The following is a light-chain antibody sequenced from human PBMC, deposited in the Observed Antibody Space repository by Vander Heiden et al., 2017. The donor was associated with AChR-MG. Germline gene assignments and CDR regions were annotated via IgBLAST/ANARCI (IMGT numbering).Light chain of an antibody. Sequence: NFMLTQPPSVSESPGKTVTISCTRSSGSFARTYVQWYQQRPGSAPTTVIYENYQRPSGVPDRFSGSIDGSSNSASLTISGLRTEDEADYFCHSYDSTNQVFGGGTKLTVL. CDR1: SGSFARTY. CDR2: ENY. J-gene: IGLJ3*02. CDR3: HSYDSTNQV. V-gene: IGLV6-57*04.